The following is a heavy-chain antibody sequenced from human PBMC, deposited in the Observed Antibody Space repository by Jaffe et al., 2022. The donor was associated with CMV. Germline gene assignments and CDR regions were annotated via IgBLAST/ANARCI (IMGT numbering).Heavy chain of an antibody. V-gene: IGHV4-34*01. CDR2: INHSGST. CDR1: GGSFSGYY. J-gene: IGHJ6*02. Sequence: QVQLQQWGAGLLKPSETLSLTCAVYGGSFSGYYWSWIRQPPGKGLEWIGEINHSGSTNYNPSLKSRVTISVDTSKNQFSLKLSSVTAADTAVYYCATPLGPPPMGFLRGMDVWGQGTTVTVSS. D-gene: IGHD3-3*01. CDR3: ATPLGPPPMGFLRGMDV.